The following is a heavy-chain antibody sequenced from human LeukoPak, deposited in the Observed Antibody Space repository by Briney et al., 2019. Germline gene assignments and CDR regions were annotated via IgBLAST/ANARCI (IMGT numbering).Heavy chain of an antibody. CDR2: INHSGRT. CDR1: GGSFSGYY. J-gene: IGHJ2*01. CDR3: ARRSSKRFNWYFDL. Sequence: PSETLSLTCAVYGGSFSGYYWSWIRQPPGKGLEWIGEINHSGRTNYNPSLKSRVTITVDTSKNQFSLKLSSVTAADTAVYYCARRSSKRFNWYFDLWGRGTLVTVSS. V-gene: IGHV4-34*01. D-gene: IGHD5-24*01.